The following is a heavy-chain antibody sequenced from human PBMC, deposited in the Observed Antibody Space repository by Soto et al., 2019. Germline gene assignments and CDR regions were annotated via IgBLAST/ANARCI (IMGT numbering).Heavy chain of an antibody. CDR1: GDSVSSKGVS. Sequence: PSQTLSLTCAISGDSVSSKGVSWNWIRQSPSRGLEWLGRTYYRSKWYNDYAVSVRSRITMNPDTSKNQFSLQLSSVTPEDTAVYYCARKTVPAAFDIWGQGTMVTVSS. V-gene: IGHV6-1*01. D-gene: IGHD6-19*01. CDR2: TYYRSKWYN. CDR3: ARKTVPAAFDI. J-gene: IGHJ3*02.